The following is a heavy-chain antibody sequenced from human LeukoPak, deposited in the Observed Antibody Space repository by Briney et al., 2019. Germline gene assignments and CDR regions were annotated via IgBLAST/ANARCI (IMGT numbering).Heavy chain of an antibody. V-gene: IGHV4-39*01. Sequence: SETLSLTCTVSGGSISSSSAYWGWIRQPPGKGLEWIGSIYYSKNTYYNPSRKSRVTISADTSKNQFPLTLGSVSATDTAVYYCVSPRGFSYGYFDYWGQGTLVTVSS. D-gene: IGHD5-18*01. CDR2: IYYSKNT. CDR1: GGSISSSSAY. CDR3: VSPRGFSYGYFDY. J-gene: IGHJ4*02.